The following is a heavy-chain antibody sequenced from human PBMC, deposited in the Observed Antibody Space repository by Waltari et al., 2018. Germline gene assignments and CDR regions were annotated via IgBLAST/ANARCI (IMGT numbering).Heavy chain of an antibody. CDR1: GFTFSSYW. V-gene: IGHV3-74*01. J-gene: IGHJ4*02. D-gene: IGHD3-16*01. CDR3: AREGGDYDYVWGNTGYDY. CDR2: INSDGSST. Sequence: EVQLVESGGGLVQPGGSLRLSCAASGFTFSSYWMHWVRQAPGKGLVWVSRINSDGSSTSYADSVKGRFTISRDNAKNTLYLQMNSLRAEDTAVYYCAREGGDYDYVWGNTGYDYWGQGTLVTVSS.